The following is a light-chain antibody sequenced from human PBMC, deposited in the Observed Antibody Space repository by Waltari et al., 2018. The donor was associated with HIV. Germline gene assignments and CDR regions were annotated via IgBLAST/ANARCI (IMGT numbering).Light chain of an antibody. J-gene: IGKJ2*01. CDR1: QSVLYSSNNKNY. CDR2: WAS. V-gene: IGKV4-1*01. CDR3: QQYYSTPYY. Sequence: DVVVTQTPDSLAVSLGERATINCKSSQSVLYSSNNKNYLAWYQQKPGQPPKLLIYWASTRESGVPDRVSGSGSGTDFTLTISSLQAEDVAVYYCQQYYSTPYYFGQGTKLEIK.